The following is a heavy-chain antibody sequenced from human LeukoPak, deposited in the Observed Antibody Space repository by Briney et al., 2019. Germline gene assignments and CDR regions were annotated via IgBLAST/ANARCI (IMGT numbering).Heavy chain of an antibody. CDR2: IYYSGST. CDR3: ARDLDLNTYGDYEVPGDY. D-gene: IGHD4-17*01. Sequence: PSETLSLTCTVPGGSISSYYWSWIRQPPGKGLEWIGYIYYSGSTNYNPSLKSRVTISVDTSKNQFSLKLSSVTAADTAVYYCARDLDLNTYGDYEVPGDYWGQGTLVTVSS. V-gene: IGHV4-59*01. CDR1: GGSISSYY. J-gene: IGHJ4*02.